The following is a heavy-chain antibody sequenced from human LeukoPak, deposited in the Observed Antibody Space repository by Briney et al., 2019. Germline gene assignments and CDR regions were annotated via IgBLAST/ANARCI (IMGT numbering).Heavy chain of an antibody. CDR1: GGSLSSSSYY. Sequence: SETLSLTCIVSGGSLSSSSYYWVWIRQPPGTGLEWIGTISYSGDTYYNPSLKSRVTISVDTSKNQFSLKLSSVTAADTAVYYCARRQIGTMEDYWGQGTLVAVSS. J-gene: IGHJ4*02. CDR2: ISYSGDT. V-gene: IGHV4-39*01. CDR3: ARRQIGTMEDY. D-gene: IGHD1-7*01.